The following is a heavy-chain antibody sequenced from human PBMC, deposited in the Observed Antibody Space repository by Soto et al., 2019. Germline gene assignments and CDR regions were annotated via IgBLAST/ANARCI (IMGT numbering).Heavy chain of an antibody. V-gene: IGHV4-59*01. D-gene: IGHD4-17*01. J-gene: IGHJ5*02. CDR1: GGSISSYY. CDR3: ARAPHDYGGNSGWFDP. Sequence: SETRSLTCTVSGGSISSYYWSWIRQPPGKGLEWIGYIYYSGSTNYNPSLKSRVTISVDTSKNQFSLKLSSVTAADTAVYYCARAPHDYGGNSGWFDPWGQGTLVTVSS. CDR2: IYYSGST.